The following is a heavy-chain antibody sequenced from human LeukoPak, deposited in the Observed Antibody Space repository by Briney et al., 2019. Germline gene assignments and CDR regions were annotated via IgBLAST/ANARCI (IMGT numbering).Heavy chain of an antibody. V-gene: IGHV4-38-2*01. Sequence: SETLSLTCSVSGASIRSYSWSWLRQPPGKGLEWIGSIYHSGSTYYNPSLKSRVTISVDTSKNQFSLKLSSVTAADTAVYYCARILLRNKNWFDPWGQGTLVTVSS. CDR1: GASIRSYS. CDR3: ARILLRNKNWFDP. D-gene: IGHD1/OR15-1a*01. J-gene: IGHJ5*02. CDR2: IYHSGST.